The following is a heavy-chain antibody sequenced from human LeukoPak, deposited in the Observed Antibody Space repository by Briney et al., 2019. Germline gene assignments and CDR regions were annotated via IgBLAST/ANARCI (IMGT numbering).Heavy chain of an antibody. D-gene: IGHD4-17*01. CDR3: ARVGYSDEPIDY. CDR2: IKPDGSEK. CDR1: GFIFSRYW. V-gene: IGHV3-7*05. Sequence: GGSLRLSCAASGFIFSRYWMTWVRQAPGKGLEWVANIKPDGSEKKYVDSVKGRFTISRDNAKNSLYLQVSSLRAEDTAVYYCARVGYSDEPIDYWGQGTLVTVSS. J-gene: IGHJ4*02.